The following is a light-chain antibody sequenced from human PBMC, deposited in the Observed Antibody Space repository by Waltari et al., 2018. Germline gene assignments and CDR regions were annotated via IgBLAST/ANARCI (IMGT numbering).Light chain of an antibody. J-gene: IGLJ2*01. Sequence: SYVLTQPPSVSVAPGQTARIPCGGNNIGSKSVPWYHQKPGQAPVLVVYDDSDRPSGIPERFSGSNSGNTATLTISRVEAGDEADYYCQVWDSSSDHVVFGGGTKLTVL. CDR1: NIGSKS. CDR2: DDS. CDR3: QVWDSSSDHVV. V-gene: IGLV3-21*02.